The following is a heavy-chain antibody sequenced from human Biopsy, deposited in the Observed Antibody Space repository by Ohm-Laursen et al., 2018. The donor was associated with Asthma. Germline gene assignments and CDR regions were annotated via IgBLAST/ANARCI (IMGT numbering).Heavy chain of an antibody. D-gene: IGHD3-3*01. J-gene: IGHJ6*02. Sequence: SDTLSLTCSVSGYSISYGGYYWTWVRQRPGKGLEWIGNIYHRGNTKYNPSLKSRLSFSVDTSKNQFSLKLSSVTAADTAIYFCARDYYDFWNRSVYTYFGMDVWGRGTTVVVSS. V-gene: IGHV4-31*03. CDR3: ARDYYDFWNRSVYTYFGMDV. CDR1: GYSISYGGYY. CDR2: IYHRGNT.